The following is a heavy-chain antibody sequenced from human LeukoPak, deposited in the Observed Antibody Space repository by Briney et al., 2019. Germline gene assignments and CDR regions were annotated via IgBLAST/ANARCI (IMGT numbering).Heavy chain of an antibody. Sequence: PGRSLRLSCAASGFTFDDYAMHWVRQAPGKGLEWASGISWNSGSIGYADSVKGRFIISRDNAKNSLYLQMNSLRPEDTALYYCARVNGYSSGWYKSWGQGTLVTVSS. D-gene: IGHD6-19*01. CDR3: ARVNGYSSGWYKS. V-gene: IGHV3-9*01. J-gene: IGHJ4*02. CDR1: GFTFDDYA. CDR2: ISWNSGSI.